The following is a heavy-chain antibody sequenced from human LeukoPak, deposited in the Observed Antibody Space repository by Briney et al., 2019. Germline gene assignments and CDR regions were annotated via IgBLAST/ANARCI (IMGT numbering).Heavy chain of an antibody. D-gene: IGHD5-18*01. J-gene: IGHJ5*02. CDR1: GFTFSSNW. Sequence: GGSLRLSCAASGFTFSSNWMHWVRQVPGKGLVWVSRINTDGSGASYADSVKGRFTISRDNAKNTLYLQMNSLRAEDTAVYYCERHGYTYGFDTWGQGTLVTVSS. V-gene: IGHV3-74*01. CDR3: ERHGYTYGFDT. CDR2: INTDGSGA.